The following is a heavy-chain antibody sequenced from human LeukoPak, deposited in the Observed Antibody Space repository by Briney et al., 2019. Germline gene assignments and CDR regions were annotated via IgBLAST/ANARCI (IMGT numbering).Heavy chain of an antibody. D-gene: IGHD3-10*01. J-gene: IGHJ5*02. V-gene: IGHV1-2*02. CDR2: INPNSGGT. CDR1: GYTFTGYY. Sequence: ASVKVSCKASGYTFTGYYMHWVRQAPGQGLEWMGWINPNSGGTNYAQKFQGRVTMTRDTSISTAYMELSRLRSDDTAVYYCARVKNALLWFGELTGSNWFDPWGQGTLVTVSS. CDR3: ARVKNALLWFGELTGSNWFDP.